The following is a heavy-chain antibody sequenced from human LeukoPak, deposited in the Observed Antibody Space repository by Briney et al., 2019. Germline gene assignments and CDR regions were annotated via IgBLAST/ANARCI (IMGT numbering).Heavy chain of an antibody. D-gene: IGHD5-18*01. V-gene: IGHV1-69*13. Sequence: ASVKVSFKASGGTFSSYAISWVRQXPGQGXEWMGGIIPIFGTANYAQKFQGRVTITADESTSTAYMELSSLRSDDTAVYYCARGYSYGYGPLDYWGQGTLVTVSS. CDR3: ARGYSYGYGPLDY. CDR2: IIPIFGTA. J-gene: IGHJ4*02. CDR1: GGTFSSYA.